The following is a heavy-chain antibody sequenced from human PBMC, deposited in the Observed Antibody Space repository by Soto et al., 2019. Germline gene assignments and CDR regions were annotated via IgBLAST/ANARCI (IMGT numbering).Heavy chain of an antibody. CDR1: GYTFTGYY. CDR3: ARGTMITMVRGVITFDAFDI. J-gene: IGHJ3*02. CDR2: INPNSGGT. Sequence: QVQLVQSGAEVKKPGASVKVSCKASGYTFTGYYMHWVRQAPGQGLEWMGWINPNSGGTNYAQKFQDWVTMTRDTSISTAYMELSRLRSDDTAVYYCARGTMITMVRGVITFDAFDIWGQGTMVTVSS. D-gene: IGHD3-10*01. V-gene: IGHV1-2*04.